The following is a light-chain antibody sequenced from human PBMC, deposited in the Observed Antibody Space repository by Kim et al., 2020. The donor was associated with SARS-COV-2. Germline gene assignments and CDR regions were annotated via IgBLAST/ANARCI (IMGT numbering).Light chain of an antibody. CDR2: GKN. J-gene: IGLJ3*02. CDR3: NSRDSSGNPWV. V-gene: IGLV3-19*01. CDR1: SLRSYY. Sequence: SSELPQDPAVSVALGQTVRITCQGDSLRSYYASWYQQKPGQAPVLVIYGKNNRPSGIPDRFSGSSSGNTASLTITGAQAEDEADYYCNSRDSSGNPWVFGGGTQLTVL.